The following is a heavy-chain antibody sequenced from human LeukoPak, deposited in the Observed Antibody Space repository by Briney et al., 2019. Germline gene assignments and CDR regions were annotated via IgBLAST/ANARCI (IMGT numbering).Heavy chain of an antibody. CDR1: GFTFSSYS. Sequence: PGGSLRLSCAASGFTFSSYSMNWVRQAPGKGLEWVSSISSSSSYIYYADSVKGRFTISRDNAKNSLYLQMSSLRAEDTAVYYCAREGATAFDYWGQGTLVTVSS. D-gene: IGHD1-26*01. V-gene: IGHV3-21*01. CDR2: ISSSSSYI. CDR3: AREGATAFDY. J-gene: IGHJ4*02.